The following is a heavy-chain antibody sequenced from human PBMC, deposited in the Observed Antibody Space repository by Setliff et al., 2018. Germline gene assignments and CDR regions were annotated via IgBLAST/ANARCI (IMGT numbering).Heavy chain of an antibody. CDR1: GFTFSGYS. CDR3: ARIRLCGGRVICPPGRYVDV. V-gene: IGHV3-7*03. Sequence: GGSLRLSCEASGFTFSGYSMNWVRQAPGKGLEWVANIKQDGSDKYYVDSVKGRFTISRDNAKNSLYLQMNSLRVEDRAVYYCARIRLCGGRVICPPGRYVDVWGKGTTVTVSS. D-gene: IGHD2-15*01. J-gene: IGHJ6*03. CDR2: IKQDGSDK.